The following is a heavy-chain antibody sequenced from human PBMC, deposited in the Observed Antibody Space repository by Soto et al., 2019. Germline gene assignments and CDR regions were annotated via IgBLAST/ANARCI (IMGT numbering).Heavy chain of an antibody. CDR1: GYTFSSYA. J-gene: IGHJ4*02. Sequence: QVHLVQSGAEVRKPGASVKVSCKASGYTFSSYAMHWVRQAPGQRLEWMGWINAGYGNTKSSQKFRDRVTISRDTSASTAYMELTSLRSEDTAVDYCARDTGDGTFDFWGQGTLVTVSS. CDR2: INAGYGNT. V-gene: IGHV1-3*01. D-gene: IGHD7-27*01. CDR3: ARDTGDGTFDF.